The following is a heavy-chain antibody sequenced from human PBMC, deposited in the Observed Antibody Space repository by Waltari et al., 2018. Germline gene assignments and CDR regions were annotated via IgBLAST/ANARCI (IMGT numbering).Heavy chain of an antibody. J-gene: IGHJ4*02. CDR3: AAHYYDSSGYYYPLDY. CDR2: ISGSGGST. CDR1: GFTFSSYA. V-gene: IGHV3-23*01. D-gene: IGHD3-22*01. Sequence: LRLSCAASGFTFSSYAMSWVRQAPGKGLEWVSAISGSGGSTYYADSVKGRFTISRDNSKNTLYLQMNSLRAEDTAVYYCAAHYYDSSGYYYPLDYWGQGTLVTVSS.